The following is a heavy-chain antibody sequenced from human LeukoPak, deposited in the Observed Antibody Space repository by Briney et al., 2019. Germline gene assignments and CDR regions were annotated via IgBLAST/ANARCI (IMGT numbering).Heavy chain of an antibody. J-gene: IGHJ3*02. CDR1: GGSISSYY. Sequence: SETLSLTCTVSGGSISSYYWSWIRQPPGKGLEWIRYIYYSGSTNYNPSLKSRVTISVDTSKNQFSLKLSSVTAADTAVYYCARESDYAGAFDIWGQGTMVTVSS. V-gene: IGHV4-59*01. D-gene: IGHD4-17*01. CDR3: ARESDYAGAFDI. CDR2: IYYSGST.